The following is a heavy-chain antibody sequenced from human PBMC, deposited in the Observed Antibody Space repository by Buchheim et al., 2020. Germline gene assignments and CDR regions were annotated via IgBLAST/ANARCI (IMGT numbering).Heavy chain of an antibody. D-gene: IGHD2-21*01. CDR1: GFSFFNAW. Sequence: EVQLVESGGGLVKPGGSLRLSCAASGFSFFNAWMSWVRQAPGKGLEWVGRIKSERDGGTPDYAAPVKGRFTISRDDSKNTLSLQMNSLKTEDTAVYYCTTDLSVVIFEYWGQGTL. CDR3: TTDLSVVIFEY. J-gene: IGHJ4*02. CDR2: IKSERDGGTP. V-gene: IGHV3-15*01.